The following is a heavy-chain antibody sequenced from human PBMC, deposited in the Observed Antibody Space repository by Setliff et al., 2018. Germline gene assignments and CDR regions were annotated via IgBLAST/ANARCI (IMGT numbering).Heavy chain of an antibody. CDR2: IIGSGGSS. CDR1: GFTFSSYG. V-gene: IGHV3-23*01. CDR3: AKRGHYSSSDGLSFDF. Sequence: GGSLRLSCAVSGFTFSSYGMSWVRQAPGKGLEWVSAIIGSGGSSYYADSVKGRFTISRDNSKNTLYLQMNSLRAEDTAVYYCAKRGHYSSSDGLSFDFWGQGTQVTVSS. J-gene: IGHJ4*02. D-gene: IGHD6-6*01.